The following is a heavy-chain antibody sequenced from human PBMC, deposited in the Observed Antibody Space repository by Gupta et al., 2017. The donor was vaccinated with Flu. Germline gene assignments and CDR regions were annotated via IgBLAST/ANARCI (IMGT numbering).Heavy chain of an antibody. Sequence: QVQLVESGGGVVQPGGSLRLSCAGSGFTFKNYHIHWVRQAPGKGLEWVTFISLDGNNQYYADSVKGRFTISRDNSKDTVSLQMNSLRVEDTALYYCARDPRDGSWHLDFWGQGTLVTVSS. CDR1: GFTFKNYH. CDR3: ARDPRDGSWHLDF. D-gene: IGHD5-24*01. J-gene: IGHJ4*02. CDR2: ISLDGNNQ. V-gene: IGHV3-30*03.